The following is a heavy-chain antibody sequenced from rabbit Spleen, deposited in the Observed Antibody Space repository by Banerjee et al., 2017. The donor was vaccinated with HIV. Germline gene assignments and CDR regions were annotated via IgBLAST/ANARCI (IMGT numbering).Heavy chain of an antibody. CDR3: TRDDGSGHYIDGYFNL. Sequence: QSLEESGGDLVKPGASLTLTCTASGFSFSSNDYMCWVRQAPGKGLEWIGYVDPVFGIAYYANSVKGRFTISRDNAQNTVFLQMTSLTVADTATYFCTRDDGSGHYIDGYFNLWGPGTLVTVS. D-gene: IGHD1-1*01. V-gene: IGHV1S40*01. CDR1: GFSFSSNDY. CDR2: VDPVFGIA. J-gene: IGHJ4*01.